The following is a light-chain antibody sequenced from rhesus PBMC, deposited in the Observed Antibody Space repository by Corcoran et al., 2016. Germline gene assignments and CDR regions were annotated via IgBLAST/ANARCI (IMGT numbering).Light chain of an antibody. J-gene: IGKJ2*01. CDR2: AAS. CDR1: QGINKE. CDR3: LQDYTTPYS. V-gene: IGKV1-94*01. Sequence: DIQMTQSPSSLSASVGDRVTVTCRASQGINKELSWYQQKPGKAPTLLIYAASSLQTGVTSRFSGSGFGTDFTLTIRSLQPTDVATYYCLQDYTTPYSFGQGTKVEIK.